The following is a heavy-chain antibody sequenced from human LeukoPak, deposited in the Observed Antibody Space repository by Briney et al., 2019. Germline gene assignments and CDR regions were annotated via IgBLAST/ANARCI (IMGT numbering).Heavy chain of an antibody. D-gene: IGHD6-13*01. CDR3: ARLYSSSWYADDAFDI. V-gene: IGHV4-59*01. CDR1: GRSISSYY. CDR2: YYYCGST. J-gene: IGHJ3*02. Sequence: SETLSLTCTVSGRSISSYYWRWIRQPPGKGLEWIGYYYYCGSTNFNASLKSRVTISVDTSKNQFSLKLSSVTAADTAVYYCARLYSSSWYADDAFDIWGQGTMVTVSS.